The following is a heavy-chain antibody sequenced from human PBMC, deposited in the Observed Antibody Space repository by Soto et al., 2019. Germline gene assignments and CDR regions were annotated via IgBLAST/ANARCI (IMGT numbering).Heavy chain of an antibody. CDR3: AHPRGYGVFDAYDI. Sequence: EVHLLESGGGLVQPGGSLRLSCAASGFTFSTYAMSWVRQAPGKGLEWVSAISGSGAEIYYTDSVRGRFAISRDNSIDTLFLQMSHLKTEDTAVYYCAHPRGYGVFDAYDIWGQGTMVTVS. CDR2: ISGSGAEI. V-gene: IGHV3-23*01. J-gene: IGHJ3*02. CDR1: GFTFSTYA. D-gene: IGHD2-8*01.